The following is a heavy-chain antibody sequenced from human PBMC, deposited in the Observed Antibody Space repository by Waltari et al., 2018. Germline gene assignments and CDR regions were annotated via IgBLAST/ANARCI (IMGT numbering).Heavy chain of an antibody. Sequence: EVQLVQSGAEVKKPGESLKISCQGSGYSFARYWIGWLRQMPGKGLEWMGISYPGDSSTKYSPSFQGQVTISVDTSISTAYLQWSSLKASDTAMYFCARQNIHSYGYGYFDYWGQGTLVTVSS. V-gene: IGHV5-51*01. CDR3: ARQNIHSYGYGYFDY. D-gene: IGHD5-18*01. J-gene: IGHJ4*02. CDR2: SYPGDSST. CDR1: GYSFARYW.